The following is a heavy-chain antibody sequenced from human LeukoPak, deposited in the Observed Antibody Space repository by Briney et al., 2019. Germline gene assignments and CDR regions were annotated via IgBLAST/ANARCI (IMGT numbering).Heavy chain of an antibody. Sequence: SVKVSCKASGYTFTGYYMHWVRQAPGQGLEWMGRIIPILGIANYAQKFQGRVTITADKSTSTAYMELSSLRSEDTAVYYCALRSGYIITEDYWGQGTLVTVSS. CDR3: ALRSGYIITEDY. D-gene: IGHD3-22*01. V-gene: IGHV1-69*02. CDR2: IIPILGIA. CDR1: GYTFTGYY. J-gene: IGHJ4*02.